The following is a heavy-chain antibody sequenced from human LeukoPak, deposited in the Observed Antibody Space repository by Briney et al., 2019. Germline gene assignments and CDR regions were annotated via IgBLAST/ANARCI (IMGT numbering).Heavy chain of an antibody. V-gene: IGHV3-30*04. D-gene: IGHD1-26*01. J-gene: IGHJ6*03. CDR1: GFTFSNYA. Sequence: AGGSLRLSCAASGFTFSNYAMHWVRQAPGKGLEGVVVISYDESNKYYADSVKGRFTISRDNSKNTLYLQMNSLRGEDTAVYYCAREGPDDSGYYYMDAWGKGTTVIVSS. CDR3: AREGPDDSGYYYMDA. CDR2: ISYDESNK.